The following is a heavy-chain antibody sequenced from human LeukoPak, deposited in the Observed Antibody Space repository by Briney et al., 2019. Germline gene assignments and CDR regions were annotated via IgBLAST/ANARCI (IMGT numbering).Heavy chain of an antibody. CDR3: ARIIRGAAAGNNWFDP. V-gene: IGHV1-2*02. D-gene: IGHD6-13*01. Sequence: ASVKVSCKASGYTFTGYYMHWVRQAPGQGLEWMGWINPNSGGTNYAQKFQGRVTMTRDTSISTAYMELSRLRSDDTAVYYCARIIRGAAAGNNWFDPWGQGTLVTVSS. CDR2: INPNSGGT. CDR1: GYTFTGYY. J-gene: IGHJ5*02.